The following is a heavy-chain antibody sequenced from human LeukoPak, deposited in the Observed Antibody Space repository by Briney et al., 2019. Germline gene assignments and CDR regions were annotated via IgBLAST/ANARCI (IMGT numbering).Heavy chain of an antibody. CDR3: ANKGLDY. CDR2: ISWNSGSI. CDR1: GFTFDDYA. V-gene: IGHV3-9*03. Sequence: PGGSLRLSCAASGFTFDDYAMHWVRQAPGKGLEWVSGISWNSGSIGYADSVKGRFTISRDNAKNSLYLQMNSLRAEDMALYYCANKGLDYWGQGTLVTVSS. J-gene: IGHJ4*02.